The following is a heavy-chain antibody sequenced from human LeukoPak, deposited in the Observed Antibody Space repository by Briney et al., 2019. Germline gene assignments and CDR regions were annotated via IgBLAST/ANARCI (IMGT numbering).Heavy chain of an antibody. J-gene: IGHJ4*02. Sequence: ASVKVSCKASGGTFGSYAISWVRQAPGQGLEWMGRIIPIFGIANYAQKFQGRVTITADKSTSTAYMELSSLRSEDTAVYYCARDRDYGGNLDFDYWGQGTLVTVSS. D-gene: IGHD4-23*01. CDR1: GGTFGSYA. CDR2: IIPIFGIA. V-gene: IGHV1-69*04. CDR3: ARDRDYGGNLDFDY.